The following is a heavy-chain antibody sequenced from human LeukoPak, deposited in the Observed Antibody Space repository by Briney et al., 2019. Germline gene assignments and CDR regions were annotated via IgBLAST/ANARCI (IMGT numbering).Heavy chain of an antibody. CDR3: GGALVAYTIDY. Sequence: SETLSLTCAVYGGSFSGYYWSWIRQPPGKGLEWIGEINHSGSTNYNPSLKSRVTISVDTSKNQFSLKLSSVTAADTAVYYCGGALVAYTIDYWGQGTLVTVSS. CDR2: INHSGST. V-gene: IGHV4-34*01. CDR1: GGSFSGYY. J-gene: IGHJ4*02. D-gene: IGHD3-16*01.